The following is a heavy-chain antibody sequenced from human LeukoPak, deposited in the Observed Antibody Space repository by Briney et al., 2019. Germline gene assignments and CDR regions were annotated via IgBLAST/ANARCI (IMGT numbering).Heavy chain of an antibody. CDR3: TRESGAFSPFGF. CDR2: ISLSGLT. J-gene: IGHJ4*02. Sequence: SETLSLTCGVSGGSITTTNFWSWVRQAPGQGLEWIGEISLSGLTNYNSSLSSRVTISLDRAKNHLSLNLRSVTAADTAIYYCTRESGAFSPFGFWGQGTVVTVSS. D-gene: IGHD1-26*01. V-gene: IGHV4-4*02. CDR1: GGSITTTNF.